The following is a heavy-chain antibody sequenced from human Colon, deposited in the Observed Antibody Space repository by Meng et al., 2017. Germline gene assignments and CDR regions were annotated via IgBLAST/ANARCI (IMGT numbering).Heavy chain of an antibody. CDR1: GFSLSTNGVG. CDR2: IYWDDDR. Sequence: SGPTLVKPTQTLTLTCTFSGFSLSTNGVGVGWIRQPPGKALECLALIYWDDDRRYNPSLENRLTITKDTSKNQVVLTMTNMDPVDTATYYCAYRLGYSSNWNVGWFAPWGQGNLVHVSS. V-gene: IGHV2-5*02. J-gene: IGHJ5*02. D-gene: IGHD6-13*01. CDR3: AYRLGYSSNWNVGWFAP.